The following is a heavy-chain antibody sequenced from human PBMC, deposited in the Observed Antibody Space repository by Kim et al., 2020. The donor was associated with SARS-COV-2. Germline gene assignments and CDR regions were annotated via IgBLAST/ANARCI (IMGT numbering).Heavy chain of an antibody. D-gene: IGHD6-13*01. CDR3: ARSGQIAAAGGSWFDP. CDR2: ISYDGSNK. Sequence: GGSLRLSCAASGFTFSSYAMHWVRQAPGKGLEWVAVISYDGSNKYYADSVKGRFTISRDNSKNTLYLQMNSLRAEDTAVYYCARSGQIAAAGGSWFDPWG. CDR1: GFTFSSYA. J-gene: IGHJ5*02. V-gene: IGHV3-30*04.